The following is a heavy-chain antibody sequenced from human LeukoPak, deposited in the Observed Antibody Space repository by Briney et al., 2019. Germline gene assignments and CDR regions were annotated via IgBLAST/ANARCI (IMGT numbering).Heavy chain of an antibody. D-gene: IGHD7-27*01. CDR3: ARAVNWGSGYYYYYYMDV. Sequence: GGSLRLSCAASGFTVSSNYMSWVRQAPGKGLEWVSVIYSGGSTYYADSVKGRFTISRDNSKNTLYLQMNSLRAEDTAVYYCARAVNWGSGYYYYYYMDVWGKGTTVTISS. J-gene: IGHJ6*03. CDR2: IYSGGST. V-gene: IGHV3-66*01. CDR1: GFTVSSNY.